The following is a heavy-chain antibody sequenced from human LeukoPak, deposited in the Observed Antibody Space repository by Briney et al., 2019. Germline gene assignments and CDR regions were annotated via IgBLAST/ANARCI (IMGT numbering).Heavy chain of an antibody. CDR1: GGTFSSYA. CDR2: INPSGGST. V-gene: IGHV1-46*01. CDR3: ARGLGSEYVFDI. Sequence: ASVKVSCKASGGTFSSYAISWVRQAPGQGLEWMGIINPSGGSTSYAQKFQGRVTMTRDTSPSTVYMELSSLRSEDTAVYYCARGLGSEYVFDIWGQGTMVTVSS. D-gene: IGHD3-10*01. J-gene: IGHJ3*02.